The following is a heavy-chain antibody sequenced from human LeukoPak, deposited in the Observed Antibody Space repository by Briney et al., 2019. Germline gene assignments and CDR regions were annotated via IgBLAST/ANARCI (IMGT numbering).Heavy chain of an antibody. CDR2: IYPGDSDT. CDR1: GYSFTSYW. V-gene: IGHV5-51*01. J-gene: IGHJ4*02. CDR3: ARRSDSSGYYYRSYYFDY. Sequence: GESLKISCKGSGYSFTSYWIGWVRQMPGKGLEWMGIIYPGDSDTRYSPSFQGQVTISAGKSISTAYLQWSSLKASDTAMYYCARRSDSSGYYYRSYYFDYWGQGTLVTVSS. D-gene: IGHD3-22*01.